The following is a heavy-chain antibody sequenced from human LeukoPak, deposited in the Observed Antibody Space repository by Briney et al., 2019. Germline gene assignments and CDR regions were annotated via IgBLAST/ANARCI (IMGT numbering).Heavy chain of an antibody. CDR1: GGTFSSYA. D-gene: IGHD3-22*01. V-gene: IGHV1-69*04. CDR3: ARGDLYYDSSGYPDY. J-gene: IGHJ4*02. CDR2: IIPILGIA. Sequence: SVKVSCKASGGTFSSYAISWVRQAPGQGLEWMGRIIPILGIANYAQKFQGRVTITADKSTSTAYMELSSLRSEDTAVYYCARGDLYYDSSGYPDYWGQGTLVTVSS.